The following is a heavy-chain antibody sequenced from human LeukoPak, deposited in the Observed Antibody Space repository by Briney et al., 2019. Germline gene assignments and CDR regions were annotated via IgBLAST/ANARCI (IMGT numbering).Heavy chain of an antibody. V-gene: IGHV4-59*08. CDR2: IYYSGST. CDR3: ARGYYYDSSGYYGDVHDAFDI. Sequence: SETLSLTCTVSGGSISSYYWSWIRQPPGKGLEWIGYIYYSGSTNYNPSLKSRVTISVDTSKNQFSLKLSSVTAADTAVYYCARGYYYDSSGYYGDVHDAFDIWGQGTMVTVSS. J-gene: IGHJ3*02. D-gene: IGHD3-22*01. CDR1: GGSISSYY.